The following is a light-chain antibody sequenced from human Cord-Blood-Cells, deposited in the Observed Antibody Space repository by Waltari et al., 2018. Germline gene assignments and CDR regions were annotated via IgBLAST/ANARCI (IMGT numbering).Light chain of an antibody. CDR2: GAS. J-gene: IGKJ2*03. Sequence: ELVMPQSPATLSVSPGERATLSCRASQSVSSNLAWYQQKPGQAPRLLIYGASTRATGIPARFSGSGYGTEFTLTISSLQSEDFAVYYCQQYNNWPPYSFGQGTKLEIK. CDR3: QQYNNWPPYS. V-gene: IGKV3-15*01. CDR1: QSVSSN.